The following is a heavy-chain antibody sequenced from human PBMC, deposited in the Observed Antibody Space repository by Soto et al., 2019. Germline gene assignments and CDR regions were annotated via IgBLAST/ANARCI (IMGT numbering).Heavy chain of an antibody. Sequence: EVQLVESGGGLVQPGGSLRLSCAASGFTFSTSWVNWVRQAPGKGLEWVANINPDGSAQYYVDSVKGRFTISRDNAKNSLFLQMNSLRADDTAVYYCTRISRGLPSDHWGQGTLVTVSS. CDR3: TRISRGLPSDH. J-gene: IGHJ4*02. D-gene: IGHD3-10*01. V-gene: IGHV3-7*03. CDR1: GFTFSTSW. CDR2: INPDGSAQ.